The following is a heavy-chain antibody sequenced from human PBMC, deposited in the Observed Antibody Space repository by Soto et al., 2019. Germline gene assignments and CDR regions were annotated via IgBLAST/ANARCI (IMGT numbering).Heavy chain of an antibody. CDR1: GGSISSYY. CDR2: IYYSGST. Sequence: PSETLSLTCTVSGGSISSYYWSWIRQPPGKGLEWIGYIYYSGSTNYNPSLKSRVTISVDTSKNQFSLKLSSVTAADTAVYYCARAPVAXXXSWXDXWXXGTLVTVSS. J-gene: IGHJ5*02. D-gene: IGHD5-12*01. CDR3: ARAPVAXXXSWXDX. V-gene: IGHV4-59*01.